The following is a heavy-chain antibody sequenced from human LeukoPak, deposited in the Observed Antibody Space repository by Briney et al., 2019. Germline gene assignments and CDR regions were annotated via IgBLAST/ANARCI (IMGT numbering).Heavy chain of an antibody. CDR3: ARRMTAYYSPFDS. CDR2: INPYSGDT. Sequence: GASVKVSFKASGYTFTDYYIHWVRQAPGQGLEWMGWINPYSGDTNYAQKFQGRVTMTRDTSISTAYMELSRLRSDDTAVYYCARRMTAYYSPFDSWGQGTQVTVSS. V-gene: IGHV1-2*02. CDR1: GYTFTDYY. D-gene: IGHD3-9*01. J-gene: IGHJ4*02.